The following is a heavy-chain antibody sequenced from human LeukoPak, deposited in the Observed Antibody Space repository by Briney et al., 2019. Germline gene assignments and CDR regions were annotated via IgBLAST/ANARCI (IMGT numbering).Heavy chain of an antibody. CDR2: IYYSGST. J-gene: IGHJ6*02. V-gene: IGHV4-39*07. CDR1: GGSISSSSYY. Sequence: SETLSLTCTVSGGSISSSSYYWGWIRQPPGKGLEWIGSIYYSGSTYYNPSLKSRVTISVDTSKNQFSLKLSSVTAADTAVYYCARGEGYCSGGSRYSYGMDVWGQGTTVTVSS. D-gene: IGHD2-15*01. CDR3: ARGEGYCSGGSRYSYGMDV.